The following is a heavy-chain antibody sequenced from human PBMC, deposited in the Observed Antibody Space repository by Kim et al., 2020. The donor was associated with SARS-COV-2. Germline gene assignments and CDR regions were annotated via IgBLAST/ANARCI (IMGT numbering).Heavy chain of an antibody. D-gene: IGHD5-12*01. Sequence: SETLSLTCTVSGGSISSYYWSWLRQPPGKGLEWIGYIYYSGSTNYNPSLKSRVTISVDTSKNQFSLKLSSVTAADTAVYYCARCRGGYEYYFDYWGQGTLVTVSS. CDR3: ARCRGGYEYYFDY. CDR2: IYYSGST. J-gene: IGHJ4*02. CDR1: GGSISSYY. V-gene: IGHV4-59*13.